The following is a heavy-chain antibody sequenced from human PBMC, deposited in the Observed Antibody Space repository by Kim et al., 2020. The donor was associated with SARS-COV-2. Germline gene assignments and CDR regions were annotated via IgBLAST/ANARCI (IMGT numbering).Heavy chain of an antibody. Sequence: SETLSLTCTVSGGSISSYYWSWIRQPPGKGLEWIGYIYYSGSTNYNPSLKSRVTISVDTSKNQFSLKLSSVTAADTAVYYCARGHPIQLWLPEYNWFDPWGQGTLVTVSS. J-gene: IGHJ5*02. V-gene: IGHV4-59*01. D-gene: IGHD5-18*01. CDR1: GGSISSYY. CDR2: IYYSGST. CDR3: ARGHPIQLWLPEYNWFDP.